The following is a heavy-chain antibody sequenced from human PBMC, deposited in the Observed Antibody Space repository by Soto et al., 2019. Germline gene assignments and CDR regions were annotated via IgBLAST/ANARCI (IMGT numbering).Heavy chain of an antibody. CDR1: GGTFSTYT. Sequence: QVQLVQSGAEVKKPGSSVKVYCKASGGTFSTYTLYWVRPAPGQWLEWMGWISPGIDIRDYAQKFQGRVTITADESTSTVYMPLSTLISEDSALYYGAGVMGFRGSCYVDVWCQGTLVTVSS. V-gene: IGHV1-69*02. CDR3: AGVMGFRGSCYVDV. J-gene: IGHJ4*01. D-gene: IGHD2-15*01. CDR2: ISPGIDIR.